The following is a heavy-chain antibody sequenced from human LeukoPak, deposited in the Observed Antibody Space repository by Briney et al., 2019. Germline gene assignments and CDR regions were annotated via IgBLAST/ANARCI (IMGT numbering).Heavy chain of an antibody. CDR3: AGEGRYSYGYLHYYYYYMDV. J-gene: IGHJ6*03. CDR2: IYYSGST. Sequence: SETLSLTCTVSGGSISSSSYYWGWIRQPPGKGLEWIGSIYYSGSTYYNPSLKSRVTISVDTSKNQFSLKLSSVTAADTAVYCCAGEGRYSYGYLHYYYYYMDVWGKGTTVTVSS. CDR1: GGSISSSSYY. D-gene: IGHD5-18*01. V-gene: IGHV4-39*07.